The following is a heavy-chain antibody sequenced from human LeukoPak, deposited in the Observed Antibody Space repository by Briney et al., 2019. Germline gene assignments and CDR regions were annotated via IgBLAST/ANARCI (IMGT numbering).Heavy chain of an antibody. V-gene: IGHV3-30*18. CDR3: AKDQGDDYGHFDY. J-gene: IGHJ4*02. CDR1: GFTFSSYG. D-gene: IGHD4-17*01. CDR2: ISYDGSNK. Sequence: PGGSLRLSCAASGFTFSSYGMHWVRQAPGKGLEWVAVISYDGSNKYYADSVKGRFTISRDNSKNTLYLQMNSLRAEDTAVYYCAKDQGDDYGHFDYWGQGTLVTVSS.